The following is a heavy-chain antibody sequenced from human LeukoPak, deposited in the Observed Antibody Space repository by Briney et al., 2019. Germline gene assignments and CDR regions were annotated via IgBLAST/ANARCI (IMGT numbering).Heavy chain of an antibody. CDR1: GFTFDDYG. V-gene: IGHV3-20*04. J-gene: IGHJ6*03. Sequence: GGSLRLSCAASGFTFDDYGMSWVRQAPGKGLEWVSGINWNGGSTGYADSVKGRFTISRDNAKNSLYLQMNSLRAEDTALYYCARDRRAYCGGDCYPYYYYYMDVWGKGTTVTVSS. CDR3: ARDRRAYCGGDCYPYYYYYMDV. D-gene: IGHD2-21*02. CDR2: INWNGGST.